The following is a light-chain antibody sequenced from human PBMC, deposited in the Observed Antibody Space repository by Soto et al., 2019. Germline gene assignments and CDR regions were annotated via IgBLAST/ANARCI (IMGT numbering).Light chain of an antibody. CDR1: QSVSSY. V-gene: IGKV3-11*01. Sequence: EIVLTQSPAILSLSPGERATLSCRASQSVSSYLAWYQQRAGQAPRLLIYDAFNRATGIPARFSGSGSGTDFTLTISSLEPEDFAVYYCHQRSDWPWTFGQGTKVDIK. CDR2: DAF. CDR3: HQRSDWPWT. J-gene: IGKJ1*01.